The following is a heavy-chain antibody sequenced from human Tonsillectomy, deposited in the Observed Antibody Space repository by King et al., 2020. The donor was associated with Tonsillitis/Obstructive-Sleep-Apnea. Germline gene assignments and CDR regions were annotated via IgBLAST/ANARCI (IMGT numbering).Heavy chain of an antibody. J-gene: IGHJ4*02. D-gene: IGHD3-3*01. CDR1: GYTFTTYG. V-gene: IGHV1-18*01. Sequence: QLVQSGAEVKRPGASVKVSCKPSGYTFTTYGISWVRQAPGQGLEWMGWISTKKGNTNYAQKFQGRVSMTTDTATSTAYMELRSLRYDDTAVYYCVRFWSGFLPDYWGQGTLVTVSS. CDR2: ISTKKGNT. CDR3: VRFWSGFLPDY.